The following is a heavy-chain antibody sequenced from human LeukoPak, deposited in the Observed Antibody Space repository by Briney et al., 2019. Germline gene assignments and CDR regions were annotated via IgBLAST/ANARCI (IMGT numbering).Heavy chain of an antibody. Sequence: GGSLRLSCAASGFTFSSYAMSWVRQAPGKGLEWVAFIRFDGSDKYYADSVKGRFTISRDNAKNSLYLQMNSLRPEDTALYYCAKGVRITMIRGAFDIWGQGTMVTVSS. CDR1: GFTFSSYA. V-gene: IGHV3-30*02. D-gene: IGHD3-10*01. CDR2: IRFDGSDK. J-gene: IGHJ3*02. CDR3: AKGVRITMIRGAFDI.